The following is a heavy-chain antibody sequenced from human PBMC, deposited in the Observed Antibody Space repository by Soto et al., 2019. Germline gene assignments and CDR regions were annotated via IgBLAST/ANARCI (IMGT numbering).Heavy chain of an antibody. V-gene: IGHV1-18*01. CDR1: GYTFTSYG. CDR3: ARDNGSESDY. J-gene: IGHJ4*02. D-gene: IGHD5-12*01. Sequence: QVKLVQSGAEVKKPGASVRVSCKASGYTFTSYGISWVRQAPGQGLEWMGWISAYNGNTNYAQKLQGRVTMPTDTSKSTASMVLRSLSSEDTAVYYCARDNGSESDYWGQGTLVTVSS. CDR2: ISAYNGNT.